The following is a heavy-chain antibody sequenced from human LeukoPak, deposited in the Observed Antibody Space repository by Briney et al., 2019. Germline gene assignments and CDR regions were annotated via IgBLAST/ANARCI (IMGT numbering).Heavy chain of an antibody. CDR3: TRPYSGGYY. J-gene: IGHJ4*02. CDR1: GFTFSGSA. V-gene: IGHV3-73*01. Sequence: QAGGSLKLSCAASGFTFSGSAMHWVRQASGKGLEWVGRIRSKANNYATAYAASVKGRFTISRDDSKNTAYLQMNSLKTEDTAVYYCTRPYSGGYYWGQGTLVTVSS. CDR2: IRSKANNYAT. D-gene: IGHD3-10*01.